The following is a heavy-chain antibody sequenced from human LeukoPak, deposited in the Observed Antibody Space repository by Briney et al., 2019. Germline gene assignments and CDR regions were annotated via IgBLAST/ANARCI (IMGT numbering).Heavy chain of an antibody. CDR2: IYTSGST. Sequence: SETLSLTCTVSGGSISSGGYYWSWIRQPAGKGLEWIGRIYTSGSTNYNPSLKSRVTISVDTSKNQFSLKLSSVTAADTAVYYCARDLWFGELHWFDPWGQGTLVTVSS. D-gene: IGHD3-10*01. V-gene: IGHV4-61*02. J-gene: IGHJ5*02. CDR1: GGSISSGGYY. CDR3: ARDLWFGELHWFDP.